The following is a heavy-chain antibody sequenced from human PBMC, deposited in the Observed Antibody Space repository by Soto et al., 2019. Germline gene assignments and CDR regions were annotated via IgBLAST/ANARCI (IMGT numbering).Heavy chain of an antibody. CDR3: AREPEVVVAAKARGD. CDR1: GGSISSGGYY. V-gene: IGHV4-31*03. J-gene: IGHJ4*02. Sequence: QVQLQESGPGLVKPSQTLSLTCTVSGGSISSGGYYWSWIRQHPGKGLEWIGYIYYSGSTYYNPSLKGRVTIAVDPSKNQFSLKLSSVTAADTAVYYCAREPEVVVAAKARGDWGQGTLVTVSS. CDR2: IYYSGST. D-gene: IGHD2-15*01.